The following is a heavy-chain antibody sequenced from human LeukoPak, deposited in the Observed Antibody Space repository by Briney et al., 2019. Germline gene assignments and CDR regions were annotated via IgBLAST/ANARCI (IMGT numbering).Heavy chain of an antibody. CDR3: ATLNYGDYVSGNWFDP. CDR1: GGSISSYY. CDR2: IYYSGST. J-gene: IGHJ5*02. V-gene: IGHV4-59*01. D-gene: IGHD4-17*01. Sequence: NPSETLSLTCTVSGGSISSYYWSWIRQPPGKGLEWIGYIYYSGSTNYNPSLKSRVTISVDTSKNQLSLKLSSVTAADTAVYYCATLNYGDYVSGNWFDPWGQGTLVTVSS.